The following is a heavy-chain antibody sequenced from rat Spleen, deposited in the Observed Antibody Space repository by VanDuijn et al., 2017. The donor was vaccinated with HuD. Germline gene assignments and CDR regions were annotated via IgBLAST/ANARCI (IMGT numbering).Heavy chain of an antibody. V-gene: IGHV5S13*01. J-gene: IGHJ2*01. CDR2: ISTGGGNT. CDR3: ATGFWDPPRDFDY. D-gene: IGHD5-1*01. Sequence: EVQLVESGGGLVQPGRSLKLSCVASGFTFSDYGMNWIRQAPTKGLEWVASISTGGGNTYYRDSVKGRFTISRDNAKSTLYLQMDSLRSEDTATYYCATGFWDPPRDFDYWGQGVMVTVSS. CDR1: GFTFSDYG.